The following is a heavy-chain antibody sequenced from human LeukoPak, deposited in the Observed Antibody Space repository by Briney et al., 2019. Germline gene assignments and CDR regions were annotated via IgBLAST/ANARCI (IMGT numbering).Heavy chain of an antibody. CDR1: GGSINSYY. J-gene: IGHJ5*02. D-gene: IGHD6-13*01. CDR3: ARGIAERYNWFDP. V-gene: IGHV4-59*08. Sequence: PSETLSLTCTVSGGSINSYYWTWIRQPPGKGLEWIGYISYSGSTNYNASVKSRVTISVDTSKNQFSLKVSSVTAADTAVYYCARGIAERYNWFDPWGQGTLVTVSS. CDR2: ISYSGST.